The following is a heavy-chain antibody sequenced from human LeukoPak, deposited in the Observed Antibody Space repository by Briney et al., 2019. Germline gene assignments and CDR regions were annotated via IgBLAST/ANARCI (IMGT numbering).Heavy chain of an antibody. CDR3: ASGTRYFDWLLYRGVWVY. Sequence: PGGSLRLSCAASGFTFSSYSMNWVRQAPGKGLEWVSYISNSDNTIYYADSVKGRFTISRDNAKNSLYLQMNSLRAEDTAVYYCASGTRYFDWLLYRGVWVYWGQGTLVTVSS. J-gene: IGHJ4*02. CDR1: GFTFSSYS. D-gene: IGHD3-9*01. V-gene: IGHV3-48*04. CDR2: ISNSDNTI.